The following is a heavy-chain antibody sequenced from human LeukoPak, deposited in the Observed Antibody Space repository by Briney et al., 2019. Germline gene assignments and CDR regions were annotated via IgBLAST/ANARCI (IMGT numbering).Heavy chain of an antibody. J-gene: IGHJ4*02. D-gene: IGHD1-26*01. Sequence: GGSLRLSCAASGFTFSSYGMHWVRQAPGKGLEWVAFIRYDGSNKYYADSVKGRFTISRDNSKNTLYLQMNSLRAEDTAVYYCARDGVSGSYGYYFDYWGQGTLVTVSS. CDR1: GFTFSSYG. CDR3: ARDGVSGSYGYYFDY. V-gene: IGHV3-30*02. CDR2: IRYDGSNK.